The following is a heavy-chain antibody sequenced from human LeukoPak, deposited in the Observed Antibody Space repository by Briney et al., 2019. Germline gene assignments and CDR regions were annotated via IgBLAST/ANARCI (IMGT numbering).Heavy chain of an antibody. CDR3: TRDIDDVLTGDDAFDV. D-gene: IGHD3-9*01. CDR2: ITSRSSSI. Sequence: GGSLRLSCAASGFTFNTYIMTWVRQAPGQGLEWVSSITSRSSSIYYADSVKGRFTISRDNAESSVYLQMNSLRVDDTGLYYCTRDIDDVLTGDDAFDVWGQGTVVTVSS. J-gene: IGHJ3*01. V-gene: IGHV3-21*03. CDR1: GFTFNTYI.